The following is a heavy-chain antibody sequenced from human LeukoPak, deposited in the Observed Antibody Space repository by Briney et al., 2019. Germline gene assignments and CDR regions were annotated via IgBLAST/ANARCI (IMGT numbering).Heavy chain of an antibody. CDR3: STYLRWEQTPLDY. Sequence: GGSLRLSCAASGHTFSNAWMSWVRQAPGKGLEWVGRIQSETDGGTTDYAAPVKGRFTISRDDSKNTLYLHMSSLKTEDTAVYYCSTYLRWEQTPLDYWGQGTLVTVSS. CDR1: GHTFSNAW. J-gene: IGHJ4*02. D-gene: IGHD1-26*01. CDR2: IQSETDGGTT. V-gene: IGHV3-15*01.